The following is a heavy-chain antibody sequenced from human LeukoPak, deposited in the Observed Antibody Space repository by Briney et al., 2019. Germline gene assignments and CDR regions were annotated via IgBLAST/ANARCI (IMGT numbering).Heavy chain of an antibody. Sequence: SETLSLTCAVYGGSFSGYYWSWIRQPPGKGLEWIGEINHSGSTNYNPSLKSRVTISVDTSKNQFSLKLSSVTAADTAVYYCARGTRGYSGYAGYWGQGTLVTVSS. V-gene: IGHV4-34*01. CDR2: INHSGST. CDR1: GGSFSGYY. CDR3: ARGTRGYSGYAGY. D-gene: IGHD5-12*01. J-gene: IGHJ4*02.